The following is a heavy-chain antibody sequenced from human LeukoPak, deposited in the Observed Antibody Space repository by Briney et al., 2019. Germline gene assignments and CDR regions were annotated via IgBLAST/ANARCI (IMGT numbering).Heavy chain of an antibody. CDR2: MCYRGST. J-gene: IGHJ4*02. Sequence: SETLSLTCTVSGVSISSSSHYWGWIRQPPGKGLEWIGSMCYRGSTYHNPSLKSRVTISVDTSKNQFSLKLSSVTAADTAVYYCATTTIRLGYWGQGTLVTVSS. V-gene: IGHV4-39*07. D-gene: IGHD1-26*01. CDR3: ATTTIRLGY. CDR1: GVSISSSSHY.